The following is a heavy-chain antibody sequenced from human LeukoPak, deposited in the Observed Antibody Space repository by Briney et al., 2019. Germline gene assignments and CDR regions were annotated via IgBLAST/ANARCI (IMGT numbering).Heavy chain of an antibody. CDR1: GYTFTSYG. CDR2: ISAYNGNT. D-gene: IGHD3-22*01. J-gene: IGHJ1*01. Sequence: EASVKVSCKASGYTFTSYGISWVRQAPGQGLEWMGWISAYNGNTNYAQKLQGRVTMTTDTSTSTAYMELRSLRSDDTAVYYCARDRYYYDSSGYYRAEYFQHWGQGTLVTVSS. CDR3: ARDRYYYDSSGYYRAEYFQH. V-gene: IGHV1-18*01.